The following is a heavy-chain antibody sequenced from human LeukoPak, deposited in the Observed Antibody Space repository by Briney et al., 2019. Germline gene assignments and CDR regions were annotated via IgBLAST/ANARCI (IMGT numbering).Heavy chain of an antibody. J-gene: IGHJ4*02. D-gene: IGHD3-22*01. V-gene: IGHV4-4*02. Sequence: SETLSLTCAVSGGSISSSNWWSWVRQPPGKGLEWIGEIYHSGSTNYNPSLKSRVTISVDKSKNQFSLKLSSVTAADTAVYYCAREDYYDSSGYYVYWGQGTLVTVSS. CDR3: AREDYYDSSGYYVY. CDR1: GGSISSSNW. CDR2: IYHSGST.